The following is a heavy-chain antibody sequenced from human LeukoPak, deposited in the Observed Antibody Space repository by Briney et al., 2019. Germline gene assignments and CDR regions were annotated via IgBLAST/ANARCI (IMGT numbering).Heavy chain of an antibody. Sequence: SETLSLTCAVYGASFSGYYWSWIRQPPGKGLEWIGEIDRSGSTSYNPSLKSRVTISVDTSKNQFSLRLNSVTAADTAVYFCARGYGSGSYWSYWGQGTLVTVSS. CDR2: IDRSGST. CDR1: GASFSGYY. J-gene: IGHJ4*02. V-gene: IGHV4-34*01. D-gene: IGHD3-10*01. CDR3: ARGYGSGSYWSY.